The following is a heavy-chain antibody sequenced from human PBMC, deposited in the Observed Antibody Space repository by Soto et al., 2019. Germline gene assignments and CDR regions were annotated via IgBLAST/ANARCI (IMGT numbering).Heavy chain of an antibody. CDR2: IHYSGST. D-gene: IGHD7-27*01. CDR3: ARGDLTGTSYYYFGMDV. Sequence: SETLSLTCTVSGGSISSGDYYWSWVRQAPGKGLEWIGYIHYSGSTYYTPSLKSQITMSVDTSKNQFSLNLSSVTAADTAVYYCARGDLTGTSYYYFGMDVWGQGTTVTVSS. V-gene: IGHV4-30-4*01. J-gene: IGHJ6*02. CDR1: GGSISSGDYY.